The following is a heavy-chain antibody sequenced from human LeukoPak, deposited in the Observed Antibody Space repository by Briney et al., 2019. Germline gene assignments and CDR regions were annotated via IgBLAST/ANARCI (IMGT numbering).Heavy chain of an antibody. V-gene: IGHV3-48*01. J-gene: IGHJ4*02. Sequence: GGSLRLSCAASGFTFSSYSMNWVRQAPGKGLEWVSYISSSSSTIYYADSAKGRFTISRDNAKNSLYLQMNSLRAEDTAVYYCAREPIVGATIYYFDYWGQGTLVTVSS. D-gene: IGHD1-26*01. CDR1: GFTFSSYS. CDR2: ISSSSSTI. CDR3: AREPIVGATIYYFDY.